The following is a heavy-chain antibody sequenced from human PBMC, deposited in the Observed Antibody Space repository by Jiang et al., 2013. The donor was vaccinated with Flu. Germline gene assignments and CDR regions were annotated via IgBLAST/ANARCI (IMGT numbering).Heavy chain of an antibody. Sequence: GAEVKKPGASVKVSCKASGYTFTHYYIHCVRQAPGQGLEWMGIINPIGGTTVYAQKFQDRVTMTRDTSTSTVYMELSSLRSEDTAVYYCAREYCSNPSCAPRRTRQYYFDYWGQGTLVTVSS. J-gene: IGHJ4*02. CDR3: AREYCSNPSCAPRRTRQYYFDY. CDR2: INPIGGTT. V-gene: IGHV1-46*03. D-gene: IGHD2-2*01. CDR1: GYTFTHYY.